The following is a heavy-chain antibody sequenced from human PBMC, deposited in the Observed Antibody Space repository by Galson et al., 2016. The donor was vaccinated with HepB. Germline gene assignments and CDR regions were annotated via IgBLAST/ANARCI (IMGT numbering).Heavy chain of an antibody. CDR1: GFTFSRYA. CDR2: ITGSGVTT. Sequence: SLRLSCATSGFTFSRYAMSWVRQAPGKGLEWVSGITGSGVTTYFADSVKGRFTISRDFSKNTLYLQMNSLKSEDTALYYCARGGGAFDYWGQGTLVTVST. CDR3: ARGGGAFDY. D-gene: IGHD3-16*01. J-gene: IGHJ4*02. V-gene: IGHV3-23*01.